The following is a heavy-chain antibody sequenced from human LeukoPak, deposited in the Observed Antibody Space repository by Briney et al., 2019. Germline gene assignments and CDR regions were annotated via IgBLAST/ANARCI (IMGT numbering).Heavy chain of an antibody. D-gene: IGHD7-27*01. Sequence: PGRSLRLSCAASGFTFSSYGMHWVRQAPGKGLEWVATIKEDGNEKYYVDSVKGRFTTSRDNAKNSLYLQMNSLRADDTAVYYCARERLGIGEGGDYWGQGTLVTVSS. J-gene: IGHJ4*02. CDR1: GFTFSSYG. CDR2: IKEDGNEK. V-gene: IGHV3-7*01. CDR3: ARERLGIGEGGDY.